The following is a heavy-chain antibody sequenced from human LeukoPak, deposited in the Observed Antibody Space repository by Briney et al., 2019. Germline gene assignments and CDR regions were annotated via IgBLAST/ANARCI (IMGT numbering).Heavy chain of an antibody. J-gene: IGHJ4*02. Sequence: QPGGSLRLSCADSGFTLSNYWMSWVRQAPGKGLEWVANINQDGTEKYYVDSVKGRFTISRDNAKNSLHLQMNSLRAEDTAVYYCARGRGIDYWGQGTLVTVSS. CDR2: INQDGTEK. CDR1: GFTLSNYW. V-gene: IGHV3-7*04. D-gene: IGHD3-10*01. CDR3: ARGRGIDY.